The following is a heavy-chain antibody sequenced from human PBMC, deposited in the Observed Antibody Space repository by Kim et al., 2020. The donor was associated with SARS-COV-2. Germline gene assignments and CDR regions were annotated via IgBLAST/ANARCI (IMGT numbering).Heavy chain of an antibody. V-gene: IGHV1-2*06. CDR1: GYTFTGYY. CDR3: AKSSSFSGSLDY. Sequence: ASVKVSCKASGYTFTGYYMHWVRQAPGQGLEWMGRINPNSGGTNYAQKFQGRVTMTRDTSISTAYMELSRLRSDDTAVYYCAKSSSFSGSLDYWGQGTLVTVSS. D-gene: IGHD6-6*01. J-gene: IGHJ4*02. CDR2: INPNSGGT.